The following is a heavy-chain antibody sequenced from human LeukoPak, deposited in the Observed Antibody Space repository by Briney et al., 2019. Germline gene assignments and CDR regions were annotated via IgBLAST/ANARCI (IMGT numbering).Heavy chain of an antibody. D-gene: IGHD6-19*01. J-gene: IGHJ4*02. CDR1: GGSFSGYY. V-gene: IGHV4-34*01. CDR3: ARLEGSGWPLN. CDR2: INHSGST. Sequence: SETLSLTCAVYGGSFSGYYWSWIRQPPGKGLEWIGEINHSGSTNYNPSLKSRVTISVDTSKNQFSLKLSSVTAADTAVYYCARLEGSGWPLNWGQGTLVTVSS.